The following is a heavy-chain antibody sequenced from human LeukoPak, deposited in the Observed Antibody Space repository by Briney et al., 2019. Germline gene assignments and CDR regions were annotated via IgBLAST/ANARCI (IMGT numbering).Heavy chain of an antibody. CDR3: AKIRGGWYGDFDY. CDR1: GLTISSYA. J-gene: IGHJ4*02. D-gene: IGHD6-19*01. V-gene: IGHV3-23*01. CDR2: ISGSGVST. Sequence: GGSLRLSCAASGLTISSYAMSWVRQAPGKGLEWVSAISGSGVSTYYADSVKGRFTISRDNSKNTLSLQVNDLRAEDSAVYYCAKIRGGWYGDFDYWGQGTLVTVSS.